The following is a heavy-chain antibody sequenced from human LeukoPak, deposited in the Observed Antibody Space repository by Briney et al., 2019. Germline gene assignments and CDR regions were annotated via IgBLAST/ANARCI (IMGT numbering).Heavy chain of an antibody. CDR2: ISYYGSNK. V-gene: IGHV3-30-3*01. D-gene: IGHD5-12*01. CDR3: ANSGYGRVNDFDL. CDR1: GFTFSSYV. J-gene: IGHJ2*01. Sequence: SGGSLRLSCAASGFTFSSYVMRWVRQAPGKGLEWVAVISYYGSNKYYADSVKGRFTISRDNSKNTLYLQMNSLRAEDTAVYYCANSGYGRVNDFDLWGRGTLVTVSS.